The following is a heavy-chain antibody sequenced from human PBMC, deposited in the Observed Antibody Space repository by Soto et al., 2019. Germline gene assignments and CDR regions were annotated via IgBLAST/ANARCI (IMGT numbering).Heavy chain of an antibody. D-gene: IGHD6-13*01. CDR3: ASAAVTGTAGLDF. V-gene: IGHV1-2*02. CDR1: GSTFSGFY. CDR2: MKPNSGGT. Sequence: GASVKVSCKASGSTFSGFYMHSVRQAPGQGLERMGWMKPNSGGTKSAEKYQGKDTMTRDTSISTAYIELSRLTSDDTAVYYCASAAVTGTAGLDFWGEGTQVTVAS. J-gene: IGHJ4*02.